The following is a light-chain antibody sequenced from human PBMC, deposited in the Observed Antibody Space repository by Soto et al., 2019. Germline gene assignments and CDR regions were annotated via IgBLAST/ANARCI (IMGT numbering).Light chain of an antibody. CDR3: CSYAGSSTYV. CDR2: EGS. J-gene: IGLJ1*01. CDR1: SSDVGSYNL. Sequence: QSVLTQPASVSGSPGQSITISCTGSSSDVGSYNLVSWYQQHPGKAPKPMIYEGSKRPSGVSNRFSGSKSGNTASLTISGLQAEDEAEYFCCSYAGSSTYVFGTGTKLTVL. V-gene: IGLV2-23*01.